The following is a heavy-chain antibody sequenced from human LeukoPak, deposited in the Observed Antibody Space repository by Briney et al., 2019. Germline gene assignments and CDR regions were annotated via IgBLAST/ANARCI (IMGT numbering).Heavy chain of an antibody. CDR3: ARRSSSGWVDY. V-gene: IGHV4-59*08. Sequence: SETLSLTCTVSGGSISSYYWSWIRQPPGKGLEWIGYIFYSGSTNYNPSLKSRVTISVATSKNQFSLKVSSVTAADTAVYYCARRSSSGWVDYWGQGTLVTVSS. CDR2: IFYSGST. CDR1: GGSISSYY. J-gene: IGHJ4*02. D-gene: IGHD6-19*01.